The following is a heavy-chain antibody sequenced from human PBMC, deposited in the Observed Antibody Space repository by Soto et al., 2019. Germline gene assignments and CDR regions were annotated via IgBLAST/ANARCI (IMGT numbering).Heavy chain of an antibody. Sequence: QVQLQESGPGLVKPSQTLSLTCTVSGGSISSGGYYWSWIRQHPGKGLEWIGYIYYSGSTYYNPSLKSRVTISVDTSKNQFSLKLSSVTAADTAVYYCARANGGPQSDYSYYYYYYMDVWGKGTTVTVSS. CDR3: ARANGGPQSDYSYYYYYYMDV. CDR2: IYYSGST. CDR1: GGSISSGGYY. V-gene: IGHV4-31*03. D-gene: IGHD4-17*01. J-gene: IGHJ6*03.